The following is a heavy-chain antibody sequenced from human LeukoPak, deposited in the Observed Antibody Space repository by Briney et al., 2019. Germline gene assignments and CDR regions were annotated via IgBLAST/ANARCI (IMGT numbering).Heavy chain of an antibody. V-gene: IGHV4-59*01. CDR2: LYVSGST. CDR1: DASISNYY. D-gene: IGHD6-13*01. J-gene: IGHJ4*02. CDR3: ARWYSSSWYPHFDY. Sequence: PSETLSLTCTVSDASISNYYWSWIRQPPGKGLEWIGYLYVSGSTNYNPSLKSRVAMSLDTSKNQFSLNLRSVTAADTAVYYCARWYSSSWYPHFDYWGQGTLVTVSS.